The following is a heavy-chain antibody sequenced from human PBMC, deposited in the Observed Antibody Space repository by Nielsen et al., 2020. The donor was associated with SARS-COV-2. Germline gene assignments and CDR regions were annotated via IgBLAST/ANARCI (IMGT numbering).Heavy chain of an antibody. Sequence: SETLSLTCTVSGGSISSSSYYWGWIRQPPGKGLEWIGSIYYSGSTYYNPSLKSRVTISVDTSKNQFSLKLSSVTAADTAVYYCARRWTAAYGGNFDYWGQGTLVTVSS. J-gene: IGHJ4*02. V-gene: IGHV4-39*01. CDR3: ARRWTAAYGGNFDY. CDR2: IYYSGST. D-gene: IGHD4-23*01. CDR1: GGSISSSSYY.